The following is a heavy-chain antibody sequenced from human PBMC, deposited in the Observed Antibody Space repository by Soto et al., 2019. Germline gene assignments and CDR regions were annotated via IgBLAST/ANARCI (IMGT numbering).Heavy chain of an antibody. Sequence: PSETLSLTCSVSGGSIRDYFWTCIRQPPGKGLEWIGYISSSRTSNYNSSLKSRVTISLDTSRNHFSLKLPSVTAADTAIYFCARDRKLIIPGNYYYYGMDVWGQGTTVT. CDR1: GGSIRDYF. CDR3: ARDRKLIIPGNYYYYGMDV. CDR2: ISSSRTS. D-gene: IGHD2-15*01. J-gene: IGHJ6*02. V-gene: IGHV4-59*01.